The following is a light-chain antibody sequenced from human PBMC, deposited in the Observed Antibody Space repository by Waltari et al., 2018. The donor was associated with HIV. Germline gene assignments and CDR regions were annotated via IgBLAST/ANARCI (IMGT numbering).Light chain of an antibody. Sequence: QSALTQPPSASGSPGQSVTISCTGTTSAVGGYNYVPWYQQHPGKAPNLMIYEVSKRPSGVPDRFSGSKSGNTASLTVSGLQAEDEADYYCNSYAGSNNVVFGGGTKVTVL. V-gene: IGLV2-8*01. CDR2: EVS. CDR1: TSAVGGYNY. CDR3: NSYAGSNNVV. J-gene: IGLJ2*01.